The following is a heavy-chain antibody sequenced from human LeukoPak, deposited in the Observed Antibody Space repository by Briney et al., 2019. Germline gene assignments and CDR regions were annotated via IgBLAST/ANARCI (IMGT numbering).Heavy chain of an antibody. CDR3: ARKWGDSSGYSQH. CDR2: ISSNRTHL. CDR1: GFTFSTYT. V-gene: IGHV3-21*01. D-gene: IGHD6-25*01. Sequence: GRSLRLSCAASGFTFSTYTMNWVRQAPGKGLEWVSSISSNRTHLDYADSVKGRFTISRDNTENSLFLQMNSLAAEDTAVYYCARKWGDSSGYSQHWGQGTLVTVSS. J-gene: IGHJ1*01.